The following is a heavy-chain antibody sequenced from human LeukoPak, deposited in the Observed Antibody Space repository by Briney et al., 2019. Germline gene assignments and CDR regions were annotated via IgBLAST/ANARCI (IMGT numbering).Heavy chain of an antibody. J-gene: IGHJ4*02. CDR1: GGSFSGYY. Sequence: PPETLSLTCAVYGGSFSGYYWSWIRQPPGKGLEWIGEINHSGSTNYNPSLKSRVTISVDTSKNQFSLKLSSVTAADTAVYYCASGRPGLLWFGELSGFDYWAREPWSPSPQ. CDR2: INHSGST. CDR3: ASGRPGLLWFGELSGFDY. V-gene: IGHV4-34*01. D-gene: IGHD3-10*01.